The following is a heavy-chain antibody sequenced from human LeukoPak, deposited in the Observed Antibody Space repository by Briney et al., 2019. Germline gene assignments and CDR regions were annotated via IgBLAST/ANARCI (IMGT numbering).Heavy chain of an antibody. Sequence: ASVKVSCKASGYTFTSYDINWVRQAPGQGLEWMGWVSGYNGNTNSAQKFEGRVAMTTDTSSTTAYMELRSLKSDDTAIYYCARGDWFDPWGQGTLVTVSS. J-gene: IGHJ5*02. D-gene: IGHD2-21*01. CDR1: GYTFTSYD. V-gene: IGHV1-18*01. CDR3: ARGDWFDP. CDR2: VSGYNGNT.